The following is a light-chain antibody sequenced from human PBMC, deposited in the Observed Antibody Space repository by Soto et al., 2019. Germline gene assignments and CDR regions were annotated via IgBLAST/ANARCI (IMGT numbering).Light chain of an antibody. CDR1: HTFSSF. CDR3: QQTYSLPFT. Sequence: DIQMTQSPSSLSASVGDRVTITCRASHTFSSFLNWYQQKRGKPPTLLIYGAFNLRSGVPSRFAGSGGGAEFRLTISSLQPGDFATYYCQQTYSLPFTFGQGTSLELK. J-gene: IGKJ2*01. CDR2: GAF. V-gene: IGKV1-39*01.